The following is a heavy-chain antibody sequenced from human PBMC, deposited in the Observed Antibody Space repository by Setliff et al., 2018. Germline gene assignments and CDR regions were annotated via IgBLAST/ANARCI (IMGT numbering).Heavy chain of an antibody. CDR2: ISVYNGNT. Sequence: GASVKVSCKASGYTFTSYGFSWVRQAPGQGLEWMGRISVYNGNTNYGQKYQGRVAMTTDTSTNTVYMELRSLRSDDTDVYFCVREYSGGGLTWGQGTMVTVSS. J-gene: IGHJ3*01. D-gene: IGHD1-26*01. CDR1: GYTFTSYG. CDR3: VREYSGGGLT. V-gene: IGHV1-18*01.